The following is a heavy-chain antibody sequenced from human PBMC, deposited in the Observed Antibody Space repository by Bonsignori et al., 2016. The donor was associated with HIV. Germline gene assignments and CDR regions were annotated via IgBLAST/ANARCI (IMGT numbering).Heavy chain of an antibody. CDR3: ARGRYPLPSNYMDV. Sequence: SETLSLTCAVYGGSFSGYYWSWIRQPPGKGLEWIGEINHSGSTNYNPSLKSRVTISVDTSKNQFSLKLSSVTAADTAVYYCARGRYPLPSNYMDVWGKGTTVTVSS. CDR1: GGSFSGYY. J-gene: IGHJ6*03. V-gene: IGHV4-34*01. D-gene: IGHD1-26*01. CDR2: INHSGST.